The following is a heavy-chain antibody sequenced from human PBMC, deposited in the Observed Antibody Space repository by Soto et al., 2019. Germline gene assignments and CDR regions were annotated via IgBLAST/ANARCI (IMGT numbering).Heavy chain of an antibody. Sequence: GESLKISCEGSGYTFTSYWIAWVRQMPGKGLEWMGIIFPGDSDTRYNPSFQGQVTISADKSIRTAYLQWSSLKASDTAMYYCARQLDSSGYYWAIWGQGTMVTVSS. V-gene: IGHV5-51*01. D-gene: IGHD3-22*01. CDR2: IFPGDSDT. J-gene: IGHJ3*02. CDR3: ARQLDSSGYYWAI. CDR1: GYTFTSYW.